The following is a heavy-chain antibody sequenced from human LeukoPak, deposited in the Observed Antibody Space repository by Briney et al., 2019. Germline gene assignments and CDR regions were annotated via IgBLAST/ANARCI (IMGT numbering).Heavy chain of an antibody. Sequence: PSETLSLTCTVSGGSISSESYYWGWIRQPPGKGLEWIGSIYYIGSTYYNRSLKSRVTISQDTSKKQFSLKLTSVTAADTAVYCCVRGVMGRRDAFDIWGQGTMVTVSS. CDR3: VRGVMGRRDAFDI. D-gene: IGHD1-26*01. CDR1: GGSISSESYY. CDR2: IYYIGST. J-gene: IGHJ3*02. V-gene: IGHV4-39*07.